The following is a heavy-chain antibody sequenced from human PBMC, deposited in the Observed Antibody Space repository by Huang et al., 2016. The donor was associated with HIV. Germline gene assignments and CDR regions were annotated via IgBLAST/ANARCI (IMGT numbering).Heavy chain of an antibody. V-gene: IGHV3-74*01. Sequence: EVQLVESGGGLVQPGGSLRLSCAASGFTFSSYWMHWVRHAPGKGLGWVARINGDGSSTNDADSVKGRFTISRDNAKNTLYVQVNSLRAEDTAVYYCARGTRLTGLWYFDLWGRGTLVIVSS. J-gene: IGHJ2*01. CDR3: ARGTRLTGLWYFDL. D-gene: IGHD7-27*01. CDR2: INGDGSST. CDR1: GFTFSSYW.